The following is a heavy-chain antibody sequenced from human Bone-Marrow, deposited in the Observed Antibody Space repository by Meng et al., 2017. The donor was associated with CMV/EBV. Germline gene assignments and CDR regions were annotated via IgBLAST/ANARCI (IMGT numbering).Heavy chain of an antibody. CDR2: INPSDDT. D-gene: IGHD6-19*01. Sequence: VEVGPSGAEVKKPRASVKVSCKASGYTLIDYYIHWVRQAPGQWLEWMGWINPSDDTNYAQNFQGRVTMTRDMSINTVYMELSRLTSDDTAVYYCARSSGWSRFDHWGQGTLVTVSS. CDR3: ARSSGWSRFDH. CDR1: GYTLIDYY. J-gene: IGHJ4*02. V-gene: IGHV1-2*02.